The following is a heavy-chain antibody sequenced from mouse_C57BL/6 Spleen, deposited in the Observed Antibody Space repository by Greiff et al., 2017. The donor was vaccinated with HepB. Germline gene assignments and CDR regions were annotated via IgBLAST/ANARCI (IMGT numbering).Heavy chain of an antibody. CDR2: IDPETGGT. D-gene: IGHD2-4*01. J-gene: IGHJ2*01. Sequence: VKLVESGAELVRPGASVTLSCKASGYTFTDYEMHWVKQTPVHGLEWIGAIDPETGGTAYNQKFKGKAILTADKSSSTAYMELRSLTSEDSAVYYCTTSTMIRGYFDYWGQGTTLTVSS. V-gene: IGHV1-15*01. CDR1: GYTFTDYE. CDR3: TTSTMIRGYFDY.